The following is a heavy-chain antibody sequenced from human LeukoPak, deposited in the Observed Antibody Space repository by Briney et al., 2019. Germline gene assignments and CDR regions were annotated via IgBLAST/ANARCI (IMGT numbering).Heavy chain of an antibody. V-gene: IGHV3-15*01. J-gene: IGHJ4*02. Sequence: GGSLRLSCATSGFTFSNAWVSWVRQAPGKGLEWVGRSKSKTDGGATDYAAPVKGRFTISRDDSKNTLYLQMNSLKTEDTAVYYCTTAWYYDSSAYSNFDYWGQGTLVTVSS. D-gene: IGHD3-22*01. CDR1: GFTFSNAW. CDR3: TTAWYYDSSAYSNFDY. CDR2: SKSKTDGGAT.